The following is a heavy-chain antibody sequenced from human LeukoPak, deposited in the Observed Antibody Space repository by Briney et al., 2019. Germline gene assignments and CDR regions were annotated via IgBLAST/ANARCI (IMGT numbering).Heavy chain of an antibody. CDR1: GFTFGNYA. J-gene: IGHJ4*02. CDR3: ATVSASGGFGSGY. Sequence: GGSLRLSCAGSGFTFGNYAMIWVRQAPGKGLDWVSAIDGRGSSTFYADSVKGRFTISRDNSKNTLYLQMNSLRAEDTALYYCATVSASGGFGSGYWGQGTLVTVSS. CDR2: IDGRGSST. V-gene: IGHV3-23*01. D-gene: IGHD3-16*01.